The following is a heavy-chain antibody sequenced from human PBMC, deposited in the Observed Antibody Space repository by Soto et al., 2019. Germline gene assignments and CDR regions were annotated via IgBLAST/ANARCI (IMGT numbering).Heavy chain of an antibody. Sequence: ASLKVSCKVSGYTLTELSMHWVRQAPGKGLEWMGGFDPEDGETIYAQKFQGRVTMTEDTSTDTAYMELSSLRSEDTAVYYCATDEKVGALLFDYWGQGTLVTVSS. V-gene: IGHV1-24*01. CDR3: ATDEKVGALLFDY. CDR1: GYTLTELS. CDR2: FDPEDGET. J-gene: IGHJ4*02. D-gene: IGHD1-26*01.